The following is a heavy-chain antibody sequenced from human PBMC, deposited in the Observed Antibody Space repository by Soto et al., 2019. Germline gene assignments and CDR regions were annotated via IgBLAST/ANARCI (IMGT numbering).Heavy chain of an antibody. CDR2: ISAYNGNT. V-gene: IGHV1-18*01. J-gene: IGHJ4*02. CDR1: GYTFTSYG. Sequence: GASVKVSCKASGYTFTSYGISWVRQAPGQGLEWMGWISAYNGNTNYAQKLQGRVTMTTDTSTSTAYMELRSLRSDDTAVYYCARDPKHNDFWSGYYTYYFDYWGQGTLVNVSS. CDR3: ARDPKHNDFWSGYYTYYFDY. D-gene: IGHD3-3*01.